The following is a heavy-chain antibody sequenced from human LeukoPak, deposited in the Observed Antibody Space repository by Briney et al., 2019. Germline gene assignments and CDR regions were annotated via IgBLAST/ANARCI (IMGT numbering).Heavy chain of an antibody. V-gene: IGHV3-30*02. Sequence: PGGSLRLSCAASGFTFSSYGMHWVRQAPGKGLEWVAFIRYDGSNKYYADSVKGRFTISRDNSKNTLYLQMNSLRAEDTAVYYCAKGQRQWLRLSYYYYGMDVWGQGTTVTVSS. CDR1: GFTFSSYG. J-gene: IGHJ6*02. D-gene: IGHD5-12*01. CDR3: AKGQRQWLRLSYYYYGMDV. CDR2: IRYDGSNK.